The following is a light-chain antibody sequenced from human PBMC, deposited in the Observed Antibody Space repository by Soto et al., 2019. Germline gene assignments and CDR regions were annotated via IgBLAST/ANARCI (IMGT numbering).Light chain of an antibody. Sequence: QSVLTQPASVSGSPGQSITIFCTGTSSDVGGYNYVSWYQQHPGKAPKLMIYDVSSRPSGVSNRFSGPKSGNTASLTISGLQAEDEADYYCSSYTSSSTPLFVFGTGTKVTVL. CDR1: SSDVGGYNY. V-gene: IGLV2-14*01. J-gene: IGLJ1*01. CDR2: DVS. CDR3: SSYTSSSTPLFV.